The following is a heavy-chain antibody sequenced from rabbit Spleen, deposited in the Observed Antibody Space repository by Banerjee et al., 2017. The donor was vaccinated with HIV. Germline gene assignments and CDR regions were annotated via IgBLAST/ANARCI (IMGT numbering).Heavy chain of an antibody. D-gene: IGHD4-1*01. CDR2: INTWSNRP. CDR3: VRAIVPWLGLTRLDL. V-gene: IGHV1S45*01. J-gene: IGHJ3*01. Sequence: QEQLVESGGDLVKPEGSLTLPCTASGFSFNDDYVMCWVRQSPGKGLKWIACINTWSNRPVYASWAKGRFTMSKPSSTTVTLQMTSLTAADTATYFCVRAIVPWLGLTRLDLWGPGTLVTVS. CDR1: GFSFNDDYV.